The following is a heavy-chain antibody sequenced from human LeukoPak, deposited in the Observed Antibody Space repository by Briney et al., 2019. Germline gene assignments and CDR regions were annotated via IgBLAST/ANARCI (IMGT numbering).Heavy chain of an antibody. Sequence: GGSLRLSCAASGFTFSSYWMSWVRQTPGKGLEWVANINKGGSEKYYMDSVRGRFTISRDNAKNSLSLQMNSLRVEDTAVYYCARELVVGPAEYFQNWGQGTLVTVSS. CDR3: ARELVVGPAEYFQN. J-gene: IGHJ1*01. D-gene: IGHD2-8*02. CDR2: INKGGSEK. V-gene: IGHV3-7*01. CDR1: GFTFSSYW.